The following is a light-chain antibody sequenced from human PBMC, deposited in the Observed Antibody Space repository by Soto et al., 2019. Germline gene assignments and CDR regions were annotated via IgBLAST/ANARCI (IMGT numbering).Light chain of an antibody. CDR1: QSVSSK. CDR3: HQYNQWLKWT. Sequence: EIVMTQSPATLSLSPGQRATLSCRASQSVSSKLAWYQQRPGQAPRLLIYSASTRATGIPARFSGSGSGTEFTLTISSLQSEDFAVYYCHQYNQWLKWTFGKGTKV. J-gene: IGKJ1*01. CDR2: SAS. V-gene: IGKV3-15*01.